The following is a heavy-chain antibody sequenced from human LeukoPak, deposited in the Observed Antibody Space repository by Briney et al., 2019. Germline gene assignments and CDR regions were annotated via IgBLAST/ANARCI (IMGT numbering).Heavy chain of an antibody. CDR3: ASDYSSGWYVDY. Sequence: ASVKVSCKASGYTFTSYDINWVRQATGQGLEWMGWMNPNSGNTGYAQKFQGRVTMTRDTSISTAYMELSRLRSDDTAVYYCASDYSSGWYVDYWGQGTLVTVSS. D-gene: IGHD6-19*01. CDR2: MNPNSGNT. J-gene: IGHJ4*02. V-gene: IGHV1-8*01. CDR1: GYTFTSYD.